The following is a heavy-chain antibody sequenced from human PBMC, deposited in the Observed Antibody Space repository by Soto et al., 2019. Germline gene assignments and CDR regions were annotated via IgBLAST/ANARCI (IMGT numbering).Heavy chain of an antibody. CDR1: GFTFSSYC. D-gene: IGHD1-26*01. Sequence: GGSLRLSCAASGFTFSSYCMHWVRQAPGKGLEWVAVISYDGSNKYYADSVKGRFTISRDNSKNTLYLQMNSLRAEDTAVYYCAKDPGGSYYDAYYFDYWGQGTLVTVSS. V-gene: IGHV3-30*18. J-gene: IGHJ4*02. CDR2: ISYDGSNK. CDR3: AKDPGGSYYDAYYFDY.